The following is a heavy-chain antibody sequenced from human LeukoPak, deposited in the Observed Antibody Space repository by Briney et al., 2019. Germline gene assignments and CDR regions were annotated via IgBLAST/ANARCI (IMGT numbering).Heavy chain of an antibody. CDR3: ARDDGIAAAAPYNWFDP. CDR1: GGSISSGDYY. J-gene: IGHJ5*02. D-gene: IGHD6-13*01. Sequence: SQTLSLTCTVSGGSISSGDYYWSWIRQPPGKGLEWIGYIYYSGSTYYNPSLKSRVTISVDTSKNQFSLKLSSVTAADTAVYYCARDDGIAAAAPYNWFDPWGQGTLVTVSS. V-gene: IGHV4-30-4*08. CDR2: IYYSGST.